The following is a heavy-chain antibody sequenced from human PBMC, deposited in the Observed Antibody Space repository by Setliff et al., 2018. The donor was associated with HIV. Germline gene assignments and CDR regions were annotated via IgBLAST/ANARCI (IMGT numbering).Heavy chain of an antibody. V-gene: IGHV1-2*02. D-gene: IGHD1-26*01. CDR3: ARGSPSVLLGAYYFDY. CDR2: ISPNNGDT. Sequence: ASVKVSCKASGYTFTDYFMHWVRQAPGQGLEWMGWISPNNGDTNIPQTFQGRVTMTRDTSINTAYMEFSSLRSDDTAVYYCARGSPSVLLGAYYFDYWGQGTLVTVSS. CDR1: GYTFTDYF. J-gene: IGHJ4*02.